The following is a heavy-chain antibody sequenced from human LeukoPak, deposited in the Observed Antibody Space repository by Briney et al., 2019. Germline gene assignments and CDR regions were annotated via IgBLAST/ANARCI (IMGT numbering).Heavy chain of an antibody. CDR3: ARGTYDILTGPDDDAFDI. V-gene: IGHV4-4*07. Sequence: SETLSLTCTGSGGSISSYYWSWIRQPGGKGLEWIGRIYTSGSTNYNPSVKSRVTMSVDTSKNQFSLKLSSVTAADTAVYYCARGTYDILTGPDDDAFDIWGQGTMVTVSS. CDR2: IYTSGST. D-gene: IGHD3-9*01. J-gene: IGHJ3*02. CDR1: GGSISSYY.